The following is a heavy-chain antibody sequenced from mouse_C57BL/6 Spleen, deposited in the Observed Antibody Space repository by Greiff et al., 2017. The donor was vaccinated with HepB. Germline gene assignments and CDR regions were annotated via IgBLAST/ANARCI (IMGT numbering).Heavy chain of an antibody. Sequence: QVQLQQSGAELVKPGASVKISCKASGYAFSSYWMNWVKQRPGKGLEWIGQIYPGDGDTNYNGKFKGKATLTADKSSSTAYMQLSSLTSEDSAVYYCARGGLRQDFDYWGQGTTLTVSS. CDR1: GYAFSSYW. V-gene: IGHV1-80*01. J-gene: IGHJ2*01. CDR3: ARGGLRQDFDY. D-gene: IGHD2-4*01. CDR2: IYPGDGDT.